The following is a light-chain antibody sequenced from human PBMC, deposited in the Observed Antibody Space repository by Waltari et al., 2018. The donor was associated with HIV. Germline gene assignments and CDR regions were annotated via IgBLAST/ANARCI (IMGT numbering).Light chain of an antibody. Sequence: PSASGTPGQRVTISCSGSSSNIGSNTVNWYQQLPGTAPKLLIYSNNQRPSGVPDRFSGSKSGTSASLAISGLQSEDEGDYYCAAWDDSLNAVVFGGGTKLTVL. J-gene: IGLJ2*01. CDR1: SSNIGSNT. CDR2: SNN. CDR3: AAWDDSLNAVV. V-gene: IGLV1-44*01.